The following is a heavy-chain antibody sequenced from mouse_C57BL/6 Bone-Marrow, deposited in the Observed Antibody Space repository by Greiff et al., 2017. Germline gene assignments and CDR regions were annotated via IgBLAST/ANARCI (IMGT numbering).Heavy chain of an antibody. CDR1: GYTFTSYG. CDR3: ARPGVVPYGAWFAY. CDR2: IYPRSGNT. Sequence: QVQLQQSGAELARPGASVKLSCKASGYTFTSYGISWVKQRTGQGLEWIGEIYPRSGNTYYNEKFKGRATLTADKSSSTAYMELRSLTSEDSAVYFCARPGVVPYGAWFAYWGQGTLVTVSA. V-gene: IGHV1-81*01. D-gene: IGHD1-1*01. J-gene: IGHJ3*01.